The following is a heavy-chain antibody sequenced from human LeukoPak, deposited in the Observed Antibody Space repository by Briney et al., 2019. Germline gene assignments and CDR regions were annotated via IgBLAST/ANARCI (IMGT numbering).Heavy chain of an antibody. CDR2: IYYSGST. Sequence: PSETLSLTCTVSGGSISSSSYYWGWIRQPPGKGLEWIGSIYYSGSTCYNPSLKSRVTISVDTSKNQFSLKLSSVTAADTAVYYCAGVQLCLRVFDYWGQGTLVTVSS. CDR3: AGVQLCLRVFDY. V-gene: IGHV4-39*01. J-gene: IGHJ4*02. D-gene: IGHD5-18*01. CDR1: GGSISSSSYY.